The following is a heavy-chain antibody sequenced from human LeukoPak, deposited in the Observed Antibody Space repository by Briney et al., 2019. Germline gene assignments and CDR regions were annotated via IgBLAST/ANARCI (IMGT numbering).Heavy chain of an antibody. V-gene: IGHV3-11*03. J-gene: IGHJ4*02. CDR3: ARPTIAAAGNFEY. D-gene: IGHD6-13*01. CDR1: GFTFSDYY. CDR2: ISSFSNFR. Sequence: GGSLRLSCAASGFTFSDYYMSWIRQAPGRGLEWVSHISSFSNFRSYADSVKGRFTISRDNAKNSLYLQVNSLRAEDTAVYYCARPTIAAAGNFEYWGQGTLVTVSS.